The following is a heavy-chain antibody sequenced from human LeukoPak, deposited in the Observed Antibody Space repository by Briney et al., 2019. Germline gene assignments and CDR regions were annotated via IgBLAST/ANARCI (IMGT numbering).Heavy chain of an antibody. CDR2: IYYSGST. D-gene: IGHD3-10*01. Sequence: PSETLSLTCTVSGGSISSSSYYWGWMRQPPGKGPEWIGSIYYSGSTYYNPSLKRRVTISVDTSKNQFSLKLSSVTAADTAVYYCARLRGPFDYWGQGTLVTVSS. CDR1: GGSISSSSYY. V-gene: IGHV4-39*01. J-gene: IGHJ4*02. CDR3: ARLRGPFDY.